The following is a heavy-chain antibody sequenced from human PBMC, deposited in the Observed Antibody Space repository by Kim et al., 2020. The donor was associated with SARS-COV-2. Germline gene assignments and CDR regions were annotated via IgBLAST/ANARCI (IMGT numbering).Heavy chain of an antibody. D-gene: IGHD5-12*01. V-gene: IGHV3-15*01. J-gene: IGHJ4*02. Sequence: YAASVTGRFTISRDASKNTQYLQLNSLKTEHTAVYYCSASPRWLQTRDHGWGQGALLTVSS. CDR3: SASPRWLQTRDHG.